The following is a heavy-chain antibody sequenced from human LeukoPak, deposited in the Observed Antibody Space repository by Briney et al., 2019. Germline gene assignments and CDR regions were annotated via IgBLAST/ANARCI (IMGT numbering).Heavy chain of an antibody. CDR1: GCSISSGYY. V-gene: IGHV4-38-2*01. CDR3: ASIQSIAVAGSVDY. D-gene: IGHD6-19*01. J-gene: IGHJ4*02. CDR2: IYHSGST. Sequence: SETLSLTCAVSGCSISSGYYWGWIRQPPGKALEWIGSIYHSGSTYYNPSLKSRVTISVDTSKNQFSLKLSSVTAADMVVYYCASIQSIAVAGSVDYWGQGTLVTVSS.